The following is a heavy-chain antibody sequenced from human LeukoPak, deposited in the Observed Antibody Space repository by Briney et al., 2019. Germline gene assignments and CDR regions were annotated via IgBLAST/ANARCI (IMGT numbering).Heavy chain of an antibody. CDR2: ISGSGGST. J-gene: IGHJ4*02. D-gene: IGHD3-3*01. Sequence: GGSLRLSCAASGFTSSSYAMSWVRQAPGKGLEWVSAISGSGGSTYYADSVKGRFTISRDNSRNTLYLQMNSLRAEDTAVYYCAKGGNYDPFDYWGQGTLVTVSS. V-gene: IGHV3-23*01. CDR1: GFTSSSYA. CDR3: AKGGNYDPFDY.